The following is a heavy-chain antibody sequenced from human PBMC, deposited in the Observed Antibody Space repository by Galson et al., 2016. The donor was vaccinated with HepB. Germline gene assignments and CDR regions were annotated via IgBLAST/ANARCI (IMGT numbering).Heavy chain of an antibody. CDR3: ASEGEYCSSTSCSPPGNY. D-gene: IGHD2-2*01. J-gene: IGHJ4*02. V-gene: IGHV4-34*01. Sequence: SETLSLTCAVYGGSFSGYYWSWIRQPPGKGLEWIGEINHSGSTNYNPSLKSRVTISVGTSKNQFSLRLSSVTAADTAVYYCASEGEYCSSTSCSPPGNYWGQGTLVTVSS. CDR2: INHSGST. CDR1: GGSFSGYY.